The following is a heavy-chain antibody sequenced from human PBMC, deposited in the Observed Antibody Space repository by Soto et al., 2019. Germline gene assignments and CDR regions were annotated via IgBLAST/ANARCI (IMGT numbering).Heavy chain of an antibody. CDR2: INAGNGNT. J-gene: IGHJ4*02. Sequence: QVQLVQSGAEVKKPGASVKVSCKASGYTFTDYAMHWVRQAPGQRLEWMGWINAGNGNTKYSQKCQGRVTITRDTSASTAYMELSSLRSEDTAVYYCARDLQADYWGQGTLVTVSS. CDR3: ARDLQADY. CDR1: GYTFTDYA. V-gene: IGHV1-3*01.